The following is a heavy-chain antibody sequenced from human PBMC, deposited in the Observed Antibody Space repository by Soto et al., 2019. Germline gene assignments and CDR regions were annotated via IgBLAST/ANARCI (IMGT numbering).Heavy chain of an antibody. CDR3: ASMLADGTVGY. D-gene: IGHD3-10*01. CDR2: INHSGST. V-gene: IGHV4-34*01. J-gene: IGHJ4*02. CDR1: VVSFSGYY. Sequence: SETLSLTCAFYVVSFSGYYWSWTRQPPGKGLEWIGEINHSGSTNYNPSLKSRVTISVDTSKNQFSLKLSSVTAADTAVYYCASMLADGTVGYWGQGTLVTVSS.